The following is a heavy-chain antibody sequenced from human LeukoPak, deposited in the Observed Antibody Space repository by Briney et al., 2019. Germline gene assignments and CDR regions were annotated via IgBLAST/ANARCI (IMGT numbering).Heavy chain of an antibody. D-gene: IGHD6-19*01. J-gene: IGHJ3*02. CDR2: LSWNSGGI. V-gene: IGHV3-9*01. CDR1: GFTFDDYT. CDR3: AKDVAGTINAFDN. Sequence: GRSLRLSCAAFGFTFDDYTMHWVRHAPGKGVEWVSGLSWNSGGIVHADSVKGRFTISRDNARNSLYLQMNNLRPEDTALYYCAKDVAGTINAFDNWGQGTMVTVSS.